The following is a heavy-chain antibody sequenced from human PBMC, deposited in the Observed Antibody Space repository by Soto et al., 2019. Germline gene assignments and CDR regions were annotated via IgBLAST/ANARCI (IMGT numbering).Heavy chain of an antibody. CDR1: GYTFSTYG. CDR3: ARVDCSSTRCYAFDI. CDR2: ISSYNGNT. V-gene: IGHV1-18*01. D-gene: IGHD2-2*01. Sequence: ASVKVSCKASGYTFSTYGISWVRQAPGQGLEWMGWISSYNGNTNYAQKFQGRVTMTTDTSTSTVYMELRSLRSDDTAVYYCARVDCSSTRCYAFDIWGQGTMVTVSS. J-gene: IGHJ3*02.